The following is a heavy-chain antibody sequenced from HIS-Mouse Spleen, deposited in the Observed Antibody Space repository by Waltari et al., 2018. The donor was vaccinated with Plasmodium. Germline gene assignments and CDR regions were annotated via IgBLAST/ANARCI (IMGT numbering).Heavy chain of an antibody. CDR1: GFTFSSSV. CDR2: IWYDGSNK. D-gene: IGHD1-26*01. V-gene: IGHV3-33*06. CDR3: AKGGGSYYYYYGMDV. J-gene: IGHJ6*02. Sequence: QVQMVGAGGGVVQPGRSLRLSCAAYGFTFSSSVTHWVRQAPGKGLEWVAVIWYDGSNKYYADSVKGRFTISRDNSKNTLYLQMNSLRAEDTAVYYCAKGGGSYYYYYGMDVWGQGTTVTVSS.